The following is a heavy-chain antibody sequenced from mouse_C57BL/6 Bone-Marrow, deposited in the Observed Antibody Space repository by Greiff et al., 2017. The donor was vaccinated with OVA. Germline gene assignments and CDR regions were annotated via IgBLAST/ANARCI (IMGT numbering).Heavy chain of an antibody. CDR2: IWTGGGT. J-gene: IGHJ1*03. Sequence: VMLVESGPGLVAPSQSLSITCTVSGFSLTSYAISWVRQPPGKGLEWLGVIWTGGGTNYNSALKSRLSISKDNSKSQVFLKMNSLQTDDTARYYCARANYYGSVWYFDVWGTGTTVTVSS. CDR1: GFSLTSYA. V-gene: IGHV2-9-1*01. D-gene: IGHD1-1*01. CDR3: ARANYYGSVWYFDV.